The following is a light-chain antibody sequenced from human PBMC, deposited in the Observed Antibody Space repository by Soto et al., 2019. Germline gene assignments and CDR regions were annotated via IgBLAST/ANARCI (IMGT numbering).Light chain of an antibody. Sequence: DIQMTQSPSSLSASVRDRATITCRASQSISIYLNWYQKRPGTAPKLLIYAASSLQSGVPSRFSGSGSGTDFTLTISSLQPEDFATYYCQQSYSTPFTFGPGTKVDIK. CDR2: AAS. J-gene: IGKJ3*01. CDR1: QSISIY. CDR3: QQSYSTPFT. V-gene: IGKV1-39*01.